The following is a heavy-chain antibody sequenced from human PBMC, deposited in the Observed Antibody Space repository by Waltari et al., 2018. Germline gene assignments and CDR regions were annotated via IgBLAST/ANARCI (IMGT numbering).Heavy chain of an antibody. J-gene: IGHJ5*01. V-gene: IGHV4-4*07. D-gene: IGHD3-10*01. CDR1: GASISSSY. Sequence: QVHLQESGPGLVKSSETLSLTCSVSGASISSSYWSWIRQSAAQGLEWIGRIYTTGTPHYSPSLTSRVTMSIDTSKNLLSLNLRSVTAADTGIYYCARMKNNRESAATWYPPSFDSWGQGILVTISS. CDR2: IYTTGTP. CDR3: ARMKNNRESAATWYPPSFDS.